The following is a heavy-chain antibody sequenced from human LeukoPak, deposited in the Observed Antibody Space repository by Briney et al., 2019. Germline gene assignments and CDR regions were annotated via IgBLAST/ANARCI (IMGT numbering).Heavy chain of an antibody. D-gene: IGHD2-15*01. CDR1: GGSISNYF. V-gene: IGHV4-59*01. CDR3: ARFPGSAEYRHYYYMDV. Sequence: PSETLSLTCTVSGGSISNYFWSWIRQPPGKGLECIGYIYYSDSTNYNPSLKSRVTVSVDTSKNQFSLKLSSVTAADTAVYYCARFPGSAEYRHYYYMDVWGKGTTVTISS. CDR2: IYYSDST. J-gene: IGHJ6*03.